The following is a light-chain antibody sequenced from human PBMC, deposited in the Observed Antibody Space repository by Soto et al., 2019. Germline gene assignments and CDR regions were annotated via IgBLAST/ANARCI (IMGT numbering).Light chain of an antibody. CDR2: TAS. J-gene: IGKJ1*01. Sequence: DIQMTQSPSSVSASVGDRVTITCQASQAIDSWLAWYQQKPGEAPKLLIFTASLLHSGVPPRFSGSGSGTDFTLTISSLQPEDFATYYCQQSYNTVWTFGQGTKVEIK. CDR3: QQSYNTVWT. CDR1: QAIDSW. V-gene: IGKV1-12*01.